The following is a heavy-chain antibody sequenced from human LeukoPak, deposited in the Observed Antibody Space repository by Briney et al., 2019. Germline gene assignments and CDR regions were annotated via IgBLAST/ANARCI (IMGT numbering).Heavy chain of an antibody. CDR1: GYTFTSYD. V-gene: IGHV1-2*02. CDR2: INPNSGGT. J-gene: IGHJ4*02. CDR3: ARYYSVNQPFDY. D-gene: IGHD2-21*01. Sequence: ASVKVSCKASGYTFTSYDINWVRQATGQGLEWMGWINPNSGGTNYAQKFQGRVTMTRDTSISTAYMELSRLRSDDTAVYYCARYYSVNQPFDYWGQGTLVTVSS.